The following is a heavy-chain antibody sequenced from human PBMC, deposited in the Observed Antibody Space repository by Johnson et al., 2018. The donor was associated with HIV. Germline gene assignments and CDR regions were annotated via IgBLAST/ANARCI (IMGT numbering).Heavy chain of an antibody. D-gene: IGHD7-27*01. CDR3: ARERRANWDPNDAFDI. CDR2: ISSSGSTI. J-gene: IGHJ3*02. CDR1: GFTFSDHY. V-gene: IGHV3-11*04. Sequence: QVQLVESGGGLVKPGGSLRLSCGASGFTFSDHYMSWIRQAPGKGLAWVSYISSSGSTIYYADSVKGRFTISRDNAKNSLYLQMNSLRAEDTAVYYCARERRANWDPNDAFDIWGQGTMVTVSS.